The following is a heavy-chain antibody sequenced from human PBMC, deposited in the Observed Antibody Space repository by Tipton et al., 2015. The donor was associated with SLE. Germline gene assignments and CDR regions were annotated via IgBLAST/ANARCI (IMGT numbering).Heavy chain of an antibody. J-gene: IGHJ4*02. CDR1: GGSISSYY. CDR3: AQSAYTYGSFNY. D-gene: IGHD5-18*01. CDR2: IYYSGST. V-gene: IGHV4-39*01. Sequence: TLSLTCTVSGGSISSYYWGWIRQPPGKGLEWIGSIYYSGSTYYNPSLKSRVTISVDTSKNQFSLKVSSVTAADTAVYYCAQSAYTYGSFNYWGQGTLVTVSS.